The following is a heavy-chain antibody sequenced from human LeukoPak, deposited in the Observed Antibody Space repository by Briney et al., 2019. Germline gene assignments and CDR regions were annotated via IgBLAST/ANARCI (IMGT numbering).Heavy chain of an antibody. D-gene: IGHD4-17*01. CDR3: ATYGIGVAANWFDP. CDR1: GGTFSSYG. V-gene: IGHV1-69*13. Sequence: SVKVFCKASGGTFSSYGISWVRQAPGQGLEWMGGIIPIFGTANYAQKFQGRVTITADESTSTAYMELSSLRSEDTAVYYCATYGIGVAANWFDPWGQGTLVTVSS. CDR2: IIPIFGTA. J-gene: IGHJ5*02.